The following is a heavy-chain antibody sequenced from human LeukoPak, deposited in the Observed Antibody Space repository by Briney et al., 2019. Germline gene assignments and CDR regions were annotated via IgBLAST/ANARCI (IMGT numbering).Heavy chain of an antibody. Sequence: GGSLRLSCAASGFIFSTYGMHWVRQAPGKGLEWVAFIRHGGSNKYYADSVRGRFTISRDNSQNTLHLQMNSLRVEDTAVYYCVKDWGVLPDYTADGFDIWGPGTMVTVSS. J-gene: IGHJ3*02. D-gene: IGHD3-10*01. V-gene: IGHV3-30*02. CDR1: GFIFSTYG. CDR2: IRHGGSNK. CDR3: VKDWGVLPDYTADGFDI.